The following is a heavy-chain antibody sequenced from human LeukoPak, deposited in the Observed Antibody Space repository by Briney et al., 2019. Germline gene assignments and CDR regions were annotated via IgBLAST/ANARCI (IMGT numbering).Heavy chain of an antibody. J-gene: IGHJ4*02. V-gene: IGHV4-34*01. CDR3: AKDGYYDFWSGHRYHYFDY. D-gene: IGHD3-3*01. CDR1: GGSFSGYY. CDR2: INHSGST. Sequence: SSETLSLTCAVYGGSFSGYYWSWIRQPPGKGLEWIGEINHSGSTNYNPSLKSRVTISVDTSKNQFSLKLSSVTAADTAVYYCAKDGYYDFWSGHRYHYFDYWGQGTLVTVSS.